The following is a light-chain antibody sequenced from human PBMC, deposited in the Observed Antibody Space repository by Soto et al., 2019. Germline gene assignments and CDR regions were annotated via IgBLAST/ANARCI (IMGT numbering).Light chain of an antibody. Sequence: QSVLTQPPSASGTPGQSVTISCSGSRSNIGSGYVYWYHQLPGTAPKVLIYRSNQRPSGVPDRISGSRSGTSASLAISGLRSDDEAEYYCTAWDDSLNGVVFGGGTKLTVI. J-gene: IGLJ2*01. CDR1: RSNIGSGY. CDR3: TAWDDSLNGVV. V-gene: IGLV1-47*01. CDR2: RSN.